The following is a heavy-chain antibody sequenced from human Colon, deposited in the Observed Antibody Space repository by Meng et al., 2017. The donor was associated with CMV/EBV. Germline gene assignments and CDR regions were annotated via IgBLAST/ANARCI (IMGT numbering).Heavy chain of an antibody. CDR2: SGFRGGNI. V-gene: IGHV3-23*01. J-gene: IGHJ6*02. Sequence: GESLKISCVTSGFTFSQYDISWLRQAPGKGLEWVSHSGFRGGNIYYADSVKGRFTISRDTSVSTVFLKMNNLRPEDTAVYYCAREKSPLYYNGMDVWGQGTTVTVSS. CDR3: AREKSPLYYNGMDV. CDR1: GFTFSQYD.